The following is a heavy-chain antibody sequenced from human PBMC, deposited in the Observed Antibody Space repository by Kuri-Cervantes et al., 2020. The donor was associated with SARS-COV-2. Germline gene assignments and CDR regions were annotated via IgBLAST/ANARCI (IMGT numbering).Heavy chain of an antibody. D-gene: IGHD4-11*01. Sequence: GESLKISCAASGFTFSSYAMSWVRQAPGKGLEWVSAISGSGGSTYYADSVKGRFTISRDNSKNTLYLQMNSLRAEDTAVYYCARAFGVTTIVYFDYWGQGTLVTVSS. V-gene: IGHV3-23*01. CDR1: GFTFSSYA. J-gene: IGHJ4*02. CDR3: ARAFGVTTIVYFDY. CDR2: ISGSGGST.